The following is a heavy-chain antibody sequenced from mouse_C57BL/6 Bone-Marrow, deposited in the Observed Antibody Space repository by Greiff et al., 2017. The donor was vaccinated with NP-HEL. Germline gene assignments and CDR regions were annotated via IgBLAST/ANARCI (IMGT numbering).Heavy chain of an antibody. Sequence: VKVVESGAELVRPGASVTLSCKASGYTFTDYEMHWVKQTPVHGLEWIGAIDPETGGTAYNQKFKGKAILTADKSSSTAYMELRSLTSEDSAVYYCTRMYFDVWGTGTTVTVSS. CDR1: GYTFTDYE. CDR2: IDPETGGT. J-gene: IGHJ1*03. CDR3: TRMYFDV. V-gene: IGHV1-15*01.